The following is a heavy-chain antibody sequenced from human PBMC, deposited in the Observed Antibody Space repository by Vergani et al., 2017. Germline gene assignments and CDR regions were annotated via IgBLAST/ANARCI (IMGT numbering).Heavy chain of an antibody. CDR2: IRSKANSYAT. CDR3: TGPRFYDRSGYYYY. V-gene: IGHV3-73*02. D-gene: IGHD3-22*01. Sequence: EVQLVESGGGLVQPGGSLKLSCAASGFTFSGSAMHWVRQASGKGLEWVGRIRSKANSYATAYAASVKGRFTISRDDSKNTAYLQMNSLKTEDTAVYYCTGPRFYDRSGYYYYWGQGTLVTVSS. CDR1: GFTFSGSA. J-gene: IGHJ4*02.